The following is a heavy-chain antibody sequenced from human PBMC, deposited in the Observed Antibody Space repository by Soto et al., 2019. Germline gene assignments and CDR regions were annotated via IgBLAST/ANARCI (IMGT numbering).Heavy chain of an antibody. D-gene: IGHD5-12*01. J-gene: IGHJ3*02. CDR1: GFTFSSYA. Sequence: GGSLRLSCAASGFTFSSYAMSWVRQAPGKGLEWVSAISGSGGSTYYADSVKGRFTISRDNSKNTLYLQMNSLRAEDTAVYYCAKPRGIRGYSGYPDAFDIWGQGTMVTVSS. V-gene: IGHV3-23*01. CDR2: ISGSGGST. CDR3: AKPRGIRGYSGYPDAFDI.